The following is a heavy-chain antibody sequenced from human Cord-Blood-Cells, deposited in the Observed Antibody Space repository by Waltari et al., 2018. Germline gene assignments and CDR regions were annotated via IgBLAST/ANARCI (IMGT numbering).Heavy chain of an antibody. CDR1: GFTFSSYA. Sequence: QVQLVESGGGVVQPGRSLRLSCAASGFTFSSYAMHWVRQAPGKGLGWVAVSAYDGSNKYNADSVKGRFTISRDNSKNTLYLQMNSLRAEDTAVYYCARDCKKGGRYYYGMDVWGQGTTVTVSS. CDR3: ARDCKKGGRYYYGMDV. CDR2: SAYDGSNK. V-gene: IGHV3-30-3*01. D-gene: IGHD2-15*01. J-gene: IGHJ6*02.